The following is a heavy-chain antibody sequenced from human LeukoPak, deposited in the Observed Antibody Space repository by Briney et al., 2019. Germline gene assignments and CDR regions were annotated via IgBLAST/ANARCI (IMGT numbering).Heavy chain of an antibody. CDR3: ARLQGYGFYAFDI. CDR1: GGSISSSSYY. D-gene: IGHD4-17*01. V-gene: IGHV4-39*01. J-gene: IGHJ3*02. CDR2: IYYSGST. Sequence: RTSETLSLTCTVSGGSISSSSYYWGWIRQPPGKGLEWIGSIYYSGSTYYNPSLKSRVTISVDTSKNQFSLKLSSVTAADTAVYYCARLQGYGFYAFDIWGQGTMVTVSS.